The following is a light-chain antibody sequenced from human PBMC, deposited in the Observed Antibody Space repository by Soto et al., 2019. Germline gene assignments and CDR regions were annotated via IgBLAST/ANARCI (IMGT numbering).Light chain of an antibody. CDR2: APS. V-gene: IGKV1-39*01. CDR1: QNINSH. Sequence: DIQMTQSPSSLSASIGDRVTITCRASQNINSHLNWYQQKPGKAPKVLIYAPSRLQSGVPSRFSGRGSGTEFTLTISSLEPEDFATYYCQQSHITTLFTFGKGTKLEIK. J-gene: IGKJ2*01. CDR3: QQSHITTLFT.